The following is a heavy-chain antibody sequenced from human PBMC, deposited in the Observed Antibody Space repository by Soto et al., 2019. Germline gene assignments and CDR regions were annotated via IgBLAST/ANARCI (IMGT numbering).Heavy chain of an antibody. CDR2: ISGSGGST. J-gene: IGHJ4*02. Sequence: GGSLRLSCAASGFTFSSYAMSWVRQAPGKGLEWVSAISGSGGSTYYADSVKGRFTISRDNSKNTLYLQMNSLRAEDTAVYYCAILVVAATSQLDYWGQGTLVTVSS. D-gene: IGHD2-15*01. V-gene: IGHV3-23*01. CDR1: GFTFSSYA. CDR3: AILVVAATSQLDY.